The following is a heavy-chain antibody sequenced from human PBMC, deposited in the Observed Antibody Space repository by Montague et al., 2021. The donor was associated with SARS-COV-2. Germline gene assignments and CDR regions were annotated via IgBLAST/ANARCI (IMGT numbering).Heavy chain of an antibody. J-gene: IGHJ4*02. CDR3: ASLNVPSDFCSGLQYYFDY. D-gene: IGHD3-3*01. CDR1: GGSISSYY. CDR2: IYYSGST. Sequence: SETLSLTCTVSGGSISSYYWSWIRQPPGKGLEWIGYIYYSGSTNYNPSLKSRVTISVDTSKNQFSLKLSSVTAADTAVYYCASLNVPSDFCSGLQYYFDYWGQGTLVTVSS. V-gene: IGHV4-59*01.